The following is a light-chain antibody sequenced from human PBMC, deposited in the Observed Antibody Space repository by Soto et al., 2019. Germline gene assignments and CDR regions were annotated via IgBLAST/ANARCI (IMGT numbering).Light chain of an antibody. CDR2: EVS. Sequence: QSALTQPASVSGSPGQSITISCTGTNNDVGAYTYVSWYQQHPGKAPRLIIYEVSDRPSGVSDRFSGSKSGNTASLTISGLQTEDEADYYCTSYTTSSTWIFGGGTKLTVL. CDR1: NNDVGAYTY. CDR3: TSYTTSSTWI. V-gene: IGLV2-14*01. J-gene: IGLJ2*01.